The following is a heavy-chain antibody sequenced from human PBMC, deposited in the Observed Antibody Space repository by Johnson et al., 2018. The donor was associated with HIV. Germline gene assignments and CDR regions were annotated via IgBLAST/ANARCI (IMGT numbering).Heavy chain of an antibody. CDR1: GFIFSSYA. J-gene: IGHJ3*02. CDR3: ARLRGAFDI. V-gene: IGHV3-30*04. CDR2: ISYDGSNK. Sequence: QVQLVESGGGLVQPGGSLRLSCAASGFIFSSYAMHWVRQAPGKGLEWVAAISYDGSNKDYADSVKGRFTISRDNSKNTLYLQMNSLRAEDTAVYYCARLRGAFDIWGQGTMVTVSS.